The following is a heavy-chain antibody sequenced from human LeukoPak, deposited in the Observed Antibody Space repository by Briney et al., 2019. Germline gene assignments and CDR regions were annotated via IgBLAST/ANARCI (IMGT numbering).Heavy chain of an antibody. V-gene: IGHV3-7*04. CDR3: ARDSSRDSGSSNAC. Sequence: GGSLRLSCAASGFTFSSYWMTWFRQAPGKGLEWVANINEDGSGIYYVGSVKGRFTISRDNAKNSLNLQMITLRAEDTAVYYCARDSSRDSGSSNACWGQGTLVTVSS. CDR1: GFTFSSYW. D-gene: IGHD3-10*01. J-gene: IGHJ4*02. CDR2: INEDGSGI.